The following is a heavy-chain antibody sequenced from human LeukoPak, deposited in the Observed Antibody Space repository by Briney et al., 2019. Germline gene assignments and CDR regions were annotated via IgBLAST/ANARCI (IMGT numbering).Heavy chain of an antibody. CDR2: IYYSGST. D-gene: IGHD1-1*01. CDR3: ARLLEYFDY. J-gene: IGHJ4*02. CDR1: GGSISSYY. Sequence: SETLSLTCTVSGGSISSYYWSWIRQPPGKGLEWIGSIYYSGSTYYNPSLKSRVTISVDTSKNQFSLKLSSVTAADTAVYYCARLLEYFDYWGQGTLVTVSS. V-gene: IGHV4-39*01.